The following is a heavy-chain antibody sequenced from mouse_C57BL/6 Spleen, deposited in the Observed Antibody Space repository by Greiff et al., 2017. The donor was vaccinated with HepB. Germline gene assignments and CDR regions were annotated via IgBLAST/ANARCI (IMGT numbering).Heavy chain of an antibody. Sequence: VQLQQSGPELVKPGASVKMSCKASGYTFTDYNMHWVKQSHGKSLEWIGYINPNNGGTSYNQKLKGKATLTVNKYSRTAYMELRRQTSEDSAVYCCAGYPAWFAYWGQGTLVTVSA. CDR1: GYTFTDYN. J-gene: IGHJ3*01. CDR2: INPNNGGT. CDR3: AGYPAWFAY. D-gene: IGHD2-2*01. V-gene: IGHV1-22*01.